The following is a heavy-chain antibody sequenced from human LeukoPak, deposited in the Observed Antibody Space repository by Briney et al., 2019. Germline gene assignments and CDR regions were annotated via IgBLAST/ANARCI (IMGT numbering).Heavy chain of an antibody. CDR3: TTDAVVRGPVPLIDY. D-gene: IGHD3-10*01. CDR2: IKSKTDGGTT. CDR1: RFTFSNAW. V-gene: IGHV3-15*01. Sequence: GGSLRLSCAASRFTFSNAWMSWVRQAPGKGLEWVGRIKSKTDGGTTDYAAPVKGRFTISRDDSKNTLYLQMNSLKTEDTAVYYCTTDAVVRGPVPLIDYWGQGTLVTVSS. J-gene: IGHJ4*02.